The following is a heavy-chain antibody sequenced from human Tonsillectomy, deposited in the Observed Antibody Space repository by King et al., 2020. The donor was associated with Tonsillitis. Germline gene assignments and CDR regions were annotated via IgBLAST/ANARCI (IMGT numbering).Heavy chain of an antibody. V-gene: IGHV4-31*03. CDR2: IYYSGST. D-gene: IGHD2-2*01. CDR1: GGSISSGGYY. Sequence: QLQESGPGLVKPSQTLSLTCTVSGGSISSGGYYWSWIRQHPGKGLEWIGDIYYSGSTYYNPSLKSRFTISVYTSKNQFSLKLSSVTAADTAVYYCASASEHCSSTSSYRLFDYWGQGTLVTVSS. J-gene: IGHJ4*02. CDR3: ASASEHCSSTSSYRLFDY.